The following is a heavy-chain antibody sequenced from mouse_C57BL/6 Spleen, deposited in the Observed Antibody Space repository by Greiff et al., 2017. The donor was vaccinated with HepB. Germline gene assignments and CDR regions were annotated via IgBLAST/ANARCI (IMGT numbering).Heavy chain of an antibody. V-gene: IGHV1-82*01. D-gene: IGHD1-1*01. J-gene: IGHJ1*03. CDR2: IYPGDGDT. CDR3: ARGDGSSYWYFDV. Sequence: VQLQQSGPELVKPGASVKISCKASGYAFSRSWMNWVKQRPGKGLEWIGRIYPGDGDTNYNGKFKGKATLTADKSSSTAYMQLSSLTSEDSAVYFCARGDGSSYWYFDVWGTGTTVTVSS. CDR1: GYAFSRSW.